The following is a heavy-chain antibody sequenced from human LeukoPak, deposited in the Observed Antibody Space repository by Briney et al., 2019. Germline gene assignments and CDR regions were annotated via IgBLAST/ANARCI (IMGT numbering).Heavy chain of an antibody. CDR3: VRGCGSPSCPYYFDY. CDR1: GFSFTTYW. J-gene: IGHJ4*02. CDR2: IRQDGSEK. V-gene: IGHV3-7*04. D-gene: IGHD2-2*01. Sequence: PGGSLRLSCAASGFSFTTYWMSWVRQAPGKGLEWVAPAPGKGLEWVATIRQDGSEKHLVDSVKGRFTISRDNAKNSPYLQMNSLRAEDTAVYYCVRGCGSPSCPYYFDYWGQGALVTVSS.